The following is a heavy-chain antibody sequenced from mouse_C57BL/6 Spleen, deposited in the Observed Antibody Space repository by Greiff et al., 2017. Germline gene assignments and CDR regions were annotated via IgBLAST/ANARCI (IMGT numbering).Heavy chain of an antibody. D-gene: IGHD1-1*01. J-gene: IGHJ1*03. CDR3: ARGRTTVVAHWYFDG. Sequence: EVKLVESGGGSVKPGGSLKLSCAASGFTFSSYAMSWVRQTPEKRLEWVATISDGGSYTYYPDNVKGRFTISRDNAKNNLYLQMSHLKSEDTAMYYCARGRTTVVAHWYFDGWGTGTTVTVSS. V-gene: IGHV5-4*03. CDR2: ISDGGSYT. CDR1: GFTFSSYA.